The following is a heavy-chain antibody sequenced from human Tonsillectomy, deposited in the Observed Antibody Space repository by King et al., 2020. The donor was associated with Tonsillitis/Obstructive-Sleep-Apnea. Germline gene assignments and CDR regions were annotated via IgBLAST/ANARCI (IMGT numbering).Heavy chain of an antibody. D-gene: IGHD2-2*01. CDR2: MYNGGST. CDR1: GFIVRGNY. Sequence: VQLVESGGGLIQPGGSLRLSCAASGFIVRGNYMTWVRQAPGKGLEWVSIMYNGGSTYYADSVKGRFTIHKDNSKNTLHLQMNSLRAEDTAVYYCGYMVVVPYSMDYWGQGTPVTVSS. J-gene: IGHJ4*02. CDR3: GYMVVVPYSMDY. V-gene: IGHV3-53*01.